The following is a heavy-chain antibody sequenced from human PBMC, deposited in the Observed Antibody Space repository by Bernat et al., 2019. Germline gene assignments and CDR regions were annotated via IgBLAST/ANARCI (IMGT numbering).Heavy chain of an antibody. CDR3: VKALGSAAAAGRFANFDF. V-gene: IGHV3-23*01. D-gene: IGHD6-13*01. CDR1: KFTFSSYA. J-gene: IGHJ4*02. CDR2: ISGRGEST. Sequence: LLESGGGLVQPGGSLRLSCAPSKFTFSSYAMSWVRQAPGKGLEWVSGISGRGESTYYADSVKGRFTISRDNSRNMLYLQMNSLRVDDTAVYLCVKALGSAAAAGRFANFDFWGQGTLVTV.